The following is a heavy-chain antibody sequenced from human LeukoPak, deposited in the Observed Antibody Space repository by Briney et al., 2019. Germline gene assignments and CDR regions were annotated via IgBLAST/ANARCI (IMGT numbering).Heavy chain of an antibody. D-gene: IGHD5-12*01. J-gene: IGHJ4*02. V-gene: IGHV4-30-2*01. CDR3: ARGYSDYPYFFDY. CDR2: IFHSGNT. Sequence: SETLSLTCAVSGGSISSGTYSWNWIRQPPGEGLEWIGYIFHSGNTYYSPSLKSRDTISVDRSKTQFSLKLTSVTAADTAVYYCARGYSDYPYFFDYWGQGTLVTVSS. CDR1: GGSISSGTYS.